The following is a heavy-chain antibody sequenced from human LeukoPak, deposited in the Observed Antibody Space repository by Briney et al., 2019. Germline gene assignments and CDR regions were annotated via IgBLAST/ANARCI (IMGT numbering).Heavy chain of an antibody. V-gene: IGHV3-53*01. D-gene: IGHD6-13*01. J-gene: IGHJ4*02. Sequence: PGGSLRLSCAASGFTVGSNYMSWVRQTPGKGLEWVSVIYSGGTTYYADSVKGRFTISRDNSKNTLYLQMNGLRADDTAMYYCARLQQLVRFDNWGQGTLVTVSS. CDR1: GFTVGSNY. CDR2: IYSGGTT. CDR3: ARLQQLVRFDN.